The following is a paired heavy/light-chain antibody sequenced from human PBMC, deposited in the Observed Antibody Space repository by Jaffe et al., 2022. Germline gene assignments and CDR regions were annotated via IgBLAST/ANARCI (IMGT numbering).Heavy chain of an antibody. Sequence: QVQLQESGPGLVKPSETLSLTCAVSGYSISSGYYWGWIRQPPGKGLEWIGSIYHSGSTYYNPSLKSRVTISVDTSKNQFSLKLSSVTAADTAVYYCATSGGYSYGGWGAFDIWGQGTMVTVSS. CDR2: IYHSGST. J-gene: IGHJ3*02. CDR3: ATSGGYSYGGWGAFDI. D-gene: IGHD5-18*01. CDR1: GYSISSGYY. V-gene: IGHV4-38-2*01.
Light chain of an antibody. CDR2: AAS. J-gene: IGKJ5*01. CDR1: QGISSW. CDR3: QQANSFLPT. Sequence: DIQMTQSPSSVSASVGDRVTITCRASQGISSWLAWYQQKPGKAPKLLIYAASSLQSGVPSRFSGSGSGTDFTLTISSLQPEDFATYYCQQANSFLPTFGQGTRLEIK. V-gene: IGKV1-12*01.